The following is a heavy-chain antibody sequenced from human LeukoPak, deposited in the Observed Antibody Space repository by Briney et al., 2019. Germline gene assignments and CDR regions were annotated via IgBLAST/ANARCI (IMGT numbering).Heavy chain of an antibody. Sequence: GGSLRLSCAASGFNFSRFRTNWVRQAPGKGLEWVANIKQDGSEKYYVDSVKGRFTISRDNAKNSLYLQMNSLRADDTAVYFCARVDDFWSGYYSDHWGQGSLVTVSS. J-gene: IGHJ4*02. CDR1: GFNFSRFR. D-gene: IGHD3-3*01. CDR3: ARVDDFWSGYYSDH. CDR2: IKQDGSEK. V-gene: IGHV3-7*01.